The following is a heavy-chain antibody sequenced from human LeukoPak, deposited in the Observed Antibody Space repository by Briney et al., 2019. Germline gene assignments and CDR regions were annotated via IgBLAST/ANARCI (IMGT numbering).Heavy chain of an antibody. V-gene: IGHV4-59*08. J-gene: IGHJ4*02. CDR1: GGSISSYY. D-gene: IGHD5-18*01. CDR2: IYYSGST. Sequence: SETLSLTCTVSGGSISSYYWSWIRQPPGKGLERIGYIYYSGSTNYNPSLKSRVTISVDTSKNQFSLKLSSVTAADTAVYYCARHNIWDTAMAWDYWGQGTLVTVSS. CDR3: ARHNIWDTAMAWDY.